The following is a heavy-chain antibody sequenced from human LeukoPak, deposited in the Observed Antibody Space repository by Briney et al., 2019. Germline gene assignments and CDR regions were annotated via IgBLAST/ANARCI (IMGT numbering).Heavy chain of an antibody. CDR2: LSTDNDDT. D-gene: IGHD6-13*01. CDR1: GYTFSSHD. J-gene: IGHJ4*02. Sequence: ASVKVSCEASGYTFSSHDLNWVRQAPGHGHELMGWLSTDNDDTGYAQKFQGRVTMTRDTSISTVYMELRSLTSDDTAVYYRARGGLAAETSGLDYWGQGTLVTVSA. CDR3: ARGGLAAETSGLDY. V-gene: IGHV1-8*01.